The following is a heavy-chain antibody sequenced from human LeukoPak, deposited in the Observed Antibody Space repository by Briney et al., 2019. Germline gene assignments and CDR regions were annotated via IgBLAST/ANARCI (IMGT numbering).Heavy chain of an antibody. V-gene: IGHV1-3*01. J-gene: IGHJ4*02. Sequence: ASVKVSCKASGYTFTSYGISWVRQAPGQGLEWMGWINAGNGDTKYSQKFQDRVTITRDTSASTAYMELNSLRSEDTAVYYCARNLVGKTDFDYWGQGTLVTVSS. CDR1: GYTFTSYG. D-gene: IGHD6-19*01. CDR2: INAGNGDT. CDR3: ARNLVGKTDFDY.